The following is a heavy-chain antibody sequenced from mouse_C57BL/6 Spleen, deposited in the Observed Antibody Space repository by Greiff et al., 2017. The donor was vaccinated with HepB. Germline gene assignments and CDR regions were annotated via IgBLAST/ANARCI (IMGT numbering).Heavy chain of an antibody. D-gene: IGHD2-3*01. CDR3: ARKGDGYYDYYFDY. V-gene: IGHV1-52*01. Sequence: QVQLQQPGAELVRPGSSVKLSCKASGYTFTSYWMHWVKQRPIQGLEWIGNIDPSDSETHYNQKFKDKATLTVDKSSSTAYMQLSSLTSEDSAVYYCARKGDGYYDYYFDYWGQGTTLTVSS. J-gene: IGHJ2*01. CDR1: GYTFTSYW. CDR2: IDPSDSET.